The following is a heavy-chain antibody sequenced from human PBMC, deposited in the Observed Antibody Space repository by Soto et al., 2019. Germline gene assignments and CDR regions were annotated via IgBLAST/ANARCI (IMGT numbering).Heavy chain of an antibody. D-gene: IGHD1-1*01. J-gene: IGHJ6*02. CDR1: GGSISNYY. Sequence: QVQLQESGPGLVKPSETLSRTCTVSGGSISNYYWSWIRQPPGKGLEWIGYIYYSGSTNYNPSLTSRITISVDTSKNQFSLKLSSVTAADTAVYYCARDKVDTGVSGTHYYYGMDVWGQGTTVTVSS. CDR3: ARDKVDTGVSGTHYYYGMDV. CDR2: IYYSGST. V-gene: IGHV4-59*01.